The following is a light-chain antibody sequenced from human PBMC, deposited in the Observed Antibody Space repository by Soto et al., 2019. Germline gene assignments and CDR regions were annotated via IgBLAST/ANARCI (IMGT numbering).Light chain of an antibody. CDR2: DAS. J-gene: IGKJ5*01. Sequence: IAVTQAPATLSPSPSFLPTLSCLSSQSVSSYLAWYQQKPGQAPRLLIYDASNRATGIQARFSGSGSGTDFTLTISSLEPEDFAVYYCQQRSNWTTITFGQGTRLEIK. CDR1: QSVSSY. CDR3: QQRSNWTTIT. V-gene: IGKV3-11*01.